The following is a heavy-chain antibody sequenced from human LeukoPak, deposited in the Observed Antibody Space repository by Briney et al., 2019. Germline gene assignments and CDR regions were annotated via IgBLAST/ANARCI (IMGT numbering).Heavy chain of an antibody. J-gene: IGHJ4*02. V-gene: IGHV3-33*01. CDR3: ARDLLGVGTLATDF. Sequence: PGGSLRLSCTASTFTFSNYGMHWVRQTPGKGLGWLAVIWYDGSDKYYADSVKGRFTISRDNSKNTLYLQMNSVRAEDTGIYYCARDLLGVGTLATDFWGQGTLVTVSS. D-gene: IGHD3-3*01. CDR1: TFTFSNYG. CDR2: IWYDGSDK.